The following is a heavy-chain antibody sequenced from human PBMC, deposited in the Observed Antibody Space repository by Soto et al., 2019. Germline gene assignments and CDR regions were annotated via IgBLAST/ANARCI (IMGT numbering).Heavy chain of an antibody. CDR1: GYTFTSYG. Sequence: QVQLVQSGAEVKKPGASVKVSCKASGYTFTSYGISLVRQAPGQGLEWMGWISAYNGNTTHAQKLQGRVTMTKDTSTSTAYIELRTLRSDATAVYYCARDSPPPREWGQRTLVTVSS. CDR3: ARDSPPPRE. J-gene: IGHJ4*02. V-gene: IGHV1-18*01. CDR2: ISAYNGNT.